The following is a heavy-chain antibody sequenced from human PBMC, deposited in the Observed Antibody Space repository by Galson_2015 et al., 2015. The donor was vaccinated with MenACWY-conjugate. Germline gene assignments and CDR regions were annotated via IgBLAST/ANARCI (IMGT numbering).Heavy chain of an antibody. Sequence: QSGAEVKKPGESLKISCKGSGYSFTSYWIGWVRQMPGKGLEWMGIIYPGDSDTRYSPSFQGQVTISADKSISTAYLQWSSLKASDTAMYYCARARARIIAGELNWFDPWGQGTLVTVSS. CDR3: ARARARIIAGELNWFDP. V-gene: IGHV5-51*01. J-gene: IGHJ5*02. CDR1: GYSFTSYW. D-gene: IGHD6-25*01. CDR2: IYPGDSDT.